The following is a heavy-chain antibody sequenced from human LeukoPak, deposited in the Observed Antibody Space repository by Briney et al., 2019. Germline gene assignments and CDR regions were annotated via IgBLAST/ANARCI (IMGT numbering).Heavy chain of an antibody. CDR1: GFTFKSYG. CDR3: TSEQTGYGDYGGLGY. J-gene: IGHJ4*02. V-gene: IGHV3-49*04. D-gene: IGHD4-17*01. CDR2: IRSKAYGGTT. Sequence: SLRLSCAASGFTFKSYGMHWVRQAPGKGLEWVGFIRSKAYGGTTEYAASVKGRFTISRDDSKSIAYLQMNSLKTEDTAVYYCTSEQTGYGDYGGLGYWGQGTLVTVSS.